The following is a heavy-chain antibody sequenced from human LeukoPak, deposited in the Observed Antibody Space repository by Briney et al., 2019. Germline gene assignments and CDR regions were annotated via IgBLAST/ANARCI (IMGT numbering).Heavy chain of an antibody. V-gene: IGHV4-4*07. CDR2: IYTRGST. CDR1: GGSISGYY. CDR3: AREDSSSWGPFDY. D-gene: IGHD6-6*01. Sequence: PSETLSLTRIVPGGSISGYYRCWIRQPAGKGLEWIGRIYTRGSTDYNPSLKRRITMSLATSKHHFSWKLRSVTAADTAVYFCAREDSSSWGPFDYWGQGTLVTVSS. J-gene: IGHJ4*02.